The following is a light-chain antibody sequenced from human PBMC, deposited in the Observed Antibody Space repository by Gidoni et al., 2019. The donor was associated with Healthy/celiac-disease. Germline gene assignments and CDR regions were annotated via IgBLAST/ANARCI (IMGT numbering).Light chain of an antibody. Sequence: EIVMTHAQATLSVSPGERATLSCRASQSVSSNLAWYQKIPGQAPRLLIYGASTRATGIPAMFSGSGSGTEFTLTISSLQSEDFAVYYFQQYNNWPPYTFGQGTKLEIK. J-gene: IGKJ2*01. CDR2: GAS. CDR1: QSVSSN. CDR3: QQYNNWPPYT. V-gene: IGKV3-15*01.